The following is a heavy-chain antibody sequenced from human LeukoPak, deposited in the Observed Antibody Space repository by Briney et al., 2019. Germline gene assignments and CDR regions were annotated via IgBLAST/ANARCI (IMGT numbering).Heavy chain of an antibody. V-gene: IGHV4-31*03. CDR1: GGSLSSGGYY. CDR3: ARANYYDSSGYPSEGYFDY. CDR2: IYYSGRT. D-gene: IGHD3-22*01. Sequence: PSETLSLTCTVSGGSLSSGGYYWSWLRQHPGRGLEWIGYIYYSGRTYYNPSREGRVTISVDTSKNQFSLKLSSVTAADTAVYYCARANYYDSSGYPSEGYFDYWGQGTLVTVSS. J-gene: IGHJ4*02.